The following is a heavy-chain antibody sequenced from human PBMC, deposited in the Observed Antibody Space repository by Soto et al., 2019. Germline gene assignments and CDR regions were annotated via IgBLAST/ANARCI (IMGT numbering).Heavy chain of an antibody. CDR1: GGTFSDST. V-gene: IGHV1-69*13. Sequence: SVKVSCKASGGTFSDSTINWVRQAPGQRLEWMGGIIPIFDTANYAGKFQGRVTITADESTSTSFMEVSSLRSEDTAVYYCARNGTLTGYSDGMDVWGQGTRGTV. CDR2: IIPIFDTA. CDR3: ARNGTLTGYSDGMDV. D-gene: IGHD1-1*01. J-gene: IGHJ6*02.